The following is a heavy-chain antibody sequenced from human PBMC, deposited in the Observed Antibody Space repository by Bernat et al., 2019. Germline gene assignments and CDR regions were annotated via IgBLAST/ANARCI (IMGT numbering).Heavy chain of an antibody. J-gene: IGHJ4*02. CDR1: GFTFSSYS. D-gene: IGHD5-12*01. Sequence: EVQLVESGGGLVQPGGSLRLSCAASGFTFSSYSMNWVRQAPGKGLEWVSYISSSSSTIYYADSVKGRFTISRDNAKNSLYLQMNSLRAEDTAVYYCAKDRGGYSGYDFDYWGQGTLVTVSS. CDR3: AKDRGGYSGYDFDY. CDR2: ISSSSSTI. V-gene: IGHV3-48*01.